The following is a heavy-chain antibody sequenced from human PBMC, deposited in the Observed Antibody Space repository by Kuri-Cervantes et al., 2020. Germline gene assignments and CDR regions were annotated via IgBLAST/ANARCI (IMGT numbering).Heavy chain of an antibody. CDR1: GFTFTSSA. V-gene: IGHV1-58*01. J-gene: IGHJ4*02. D-gene: IGHD3-10*01. CDR3: ARTMVRGVIYSMYY. CDR2: IVVGSGNT. Sequence: SVKVSCKASGFTFTSSAVQWVRQARGQRLEWIGWIVVGSGNTNYAQKFQERVTITRDMSTSTAYMELSRLRSDDTAVYYCARTMVRGVIYSMYYWGQGTLVTVSS.